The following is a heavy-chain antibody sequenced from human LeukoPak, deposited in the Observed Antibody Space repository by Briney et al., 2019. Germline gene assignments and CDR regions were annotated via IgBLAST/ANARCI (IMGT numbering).Heavy chain of an antibody. CDR1: GFTFSSYA. CDR3: AKDVGQNWLDP. D-gene: IGHD1-26*01. CDR2: FSICGGSR. V-gene: IGHV3-23*01. Sequence: GGSLRLSCAASGFTFSSYAMSWVRQAQGPGLERVSVFSICGGSRSYADCVKGRFTISRENSKDTVYRERHGQGAEYPAVYSCAKDVGQNWLDPWGQGTLVTVSS. J-gene: IGHJ5*02.